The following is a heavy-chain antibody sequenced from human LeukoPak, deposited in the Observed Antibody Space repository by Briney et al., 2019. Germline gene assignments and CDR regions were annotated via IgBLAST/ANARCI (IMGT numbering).Heavy chain of an antibody. CDR3: ARDGLTTVTYDY. CDR2: INTDGSRT. D-gene: IGHD4-17*01. Sequence: GGSLRLSCAASGFTFTSYWMHWVRQAPGKWLVWVSLINTDGSRTSYADSVKGRFTISRDNAKNTLYLQMNSLRAEDTAVYYCARDGLTTVTYDYWGQGTLVTVSS. V-gene: IGHV3-74*01. CDR1: GFTFTSYW. J-gene: IGHJ4*02.